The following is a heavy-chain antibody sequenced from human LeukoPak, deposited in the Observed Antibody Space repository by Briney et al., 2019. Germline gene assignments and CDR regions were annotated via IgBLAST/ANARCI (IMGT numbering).Heavy chain of an antibody. CDR1: GGTFSSYA. V-gene: IGHV1-69*05. Sequence: SVKVSCKASGGTFSSYAISWVRQAPGQGLEWMGGIIPIFGTANYAQKFQGRVTITTDESTSTAYMELSSLRSEDTAVYYCARADKRITIFGVVTLGAFDIWGQGTMVTVSS. J-gene: IGHJ3*02. CDR3: ARADKRITIFGVVTLGAFDI. CDR2: IIPIFGTA. D-gene: IGHD3-3*01.